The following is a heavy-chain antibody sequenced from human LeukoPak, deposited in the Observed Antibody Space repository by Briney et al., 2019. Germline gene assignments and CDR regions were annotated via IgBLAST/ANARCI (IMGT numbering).Heavy chain of an antibody. CDR3: ARGPGYGRRRYFDL. J-gene: IGHJ2*01. Sequence: KPSETLSLTCAVYGGSFSGYYWSWIRQPPGKGLEWIGEINHSGSTNYNPSLKSRVTISVDTSKNQFSLKLSSVTAADTAVYYCARGPGYGRRRYFDLWGRGTLVTVSS. V-gene: IGHV4-34*01. CDR1: GGSFSGYY. CDR2: INHSGST. D-gene: IGHD3-10*01.